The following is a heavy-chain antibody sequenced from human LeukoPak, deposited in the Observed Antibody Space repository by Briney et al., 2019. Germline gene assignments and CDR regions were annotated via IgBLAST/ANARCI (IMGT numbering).Heavy chain of an antibody. CDR3: AKAGLLWFGESWMDV. V-gene: IGHV3-7*01. D-gene: IGHD3-10*01. CDR2: IKEDGSES. J-gene: IGHJ6*02. CDR1: GFIFNTYW. Sequence: GRSQRLSCAASGFIFNTYWMTWVRQAPGKGLEWVANIKEDGSESHYVDSVKGRFTISRDNAKNSLYLQMSSLRAEDTAVYFCAKAGLLWFGESWMDVWGQGTTVTVSS.